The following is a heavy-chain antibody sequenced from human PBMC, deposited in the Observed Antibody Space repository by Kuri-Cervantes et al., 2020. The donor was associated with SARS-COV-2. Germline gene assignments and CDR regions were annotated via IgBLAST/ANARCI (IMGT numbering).Heavy chain of an antibody. D-gene: IGHD1-26*01. CDR2: INHSGST. CDR1: GGSFSGYY. CDR3: ARVVPPHWFDP. V-gene: IGHV4-34*01. J-gene: IGHJ5*02. Sequence: ESLKISCAVYGGSFSGYYWSWIRQPPGKGLEWIGEINHSGSTNYNPSLKSRVTISVDRSKNQFSLKLSSVTAADTAVYYCARVVPPHWFDPWGQGTLVTVSS.